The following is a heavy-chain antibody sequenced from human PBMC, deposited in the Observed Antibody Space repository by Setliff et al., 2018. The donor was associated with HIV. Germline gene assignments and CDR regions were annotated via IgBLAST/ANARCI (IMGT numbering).Heavy chain of an antibody. V-gene: IGHV1-46*01. D-gene: IGHD3-22*01. Sequence: ASVKVSCKASGYTFSDHYLHWVRQAPGQGLEWMGIINPSGGSTNYAHKFQGRVTMTRDTSTRTVYMELSSLRSEDTAVYYCARGRTMSWFDPWGQGTLVTVSS. CDR2: INPSGGST. CDR1: GYTFSDHY. CDR3: ARGRTMSWFDP. J-gene: IGHJ5*02.